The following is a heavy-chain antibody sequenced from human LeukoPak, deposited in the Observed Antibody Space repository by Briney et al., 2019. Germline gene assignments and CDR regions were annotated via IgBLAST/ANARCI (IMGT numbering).Heavy chain of an antibody. CDR2: ISSTSNYI. D-gene: IGHD6-6*01. V-gene: IGHV3-21*01. Sequence: GGSLRLSCAVSGFNFNTYSMNWVRQAPGKGPEWVSSISSTSNYIYYAESVKGRFAVSRDNAKNSLYLQMNSLRADDTAVYYCARSMSSFDYWGQGTLVTVSS. CDR1: GFNFNTYS. CDR3: ARSMSSFDY. J-gene: IGHJ4*02.